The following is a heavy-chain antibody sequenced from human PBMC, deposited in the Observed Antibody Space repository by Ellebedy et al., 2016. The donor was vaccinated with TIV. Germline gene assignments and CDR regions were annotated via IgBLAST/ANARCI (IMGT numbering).Heavy chain of an antibody. Sequence: MPSETLSLTCTVSGGSITNYYWTWIRQPPGEGLEWIGYIFSTGSTHYNPSLKSRVTMSVDPSKNQISLNLSSVTAADTAMYYCARVNRRDAITPLGWFDPWGQGSLVTVSS. CDR1: GGSITNYY. CDR3: ARVNRRDAITPLGWFDP. J-gene: IGHJ5*02. D-gene: IGHD4-23*01. V-gene: IGHV4-59*01. CDR2: IFSTGST.